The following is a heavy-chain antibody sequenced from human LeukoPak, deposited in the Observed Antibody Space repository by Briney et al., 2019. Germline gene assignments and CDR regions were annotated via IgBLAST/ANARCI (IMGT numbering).Heavy chain of an antibody. CDR2: MKQDGSEG. D-gene: IGHD2-15*01. Sequence: GGSLTLSCAASVFTFSSYWMSWVRQAPGKGLEWVANMKQDGSEGYYVDSVKGRFTISRDNAKNSLFLQMNSLRAEDTAVYYCSRGPVYCSGGRCYYHGMDVWGQGTTVTVSS. J-gene: IGHJ6*02. V-gene: IGHV3-7*04. CDR1: VFTFSSYW. CDR3: SRGPVYCSGGRCYYHGMDV.